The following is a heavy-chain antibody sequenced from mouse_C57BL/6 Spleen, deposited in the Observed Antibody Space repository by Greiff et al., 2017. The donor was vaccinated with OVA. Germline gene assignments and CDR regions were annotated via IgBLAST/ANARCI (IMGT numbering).Heavy chain of an antibody. CDR1: GYAFSSSC. D-gene: IGHD4-1*01. CDR3: AREGVLGHAMDY. J-gene: IGHJ4*01. CDR2: IYPGDGDT. V-gene: IGHV1-82*01. Sequence: QVQLQQSGPELVKPGASVKISCKASGYAFSSSCMNWVKQRPGKGLEWIGRIYPGDGDTNYNGKFKGKATLTADKSSSTAYMQLRSLTSEDSAVYVCAREGVLGHAMDYWGQGTSVTVSS.